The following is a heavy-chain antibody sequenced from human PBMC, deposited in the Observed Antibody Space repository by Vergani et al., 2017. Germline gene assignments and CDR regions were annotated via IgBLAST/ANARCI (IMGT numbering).Heavy chain of an antibody. D-gene: IGHD6-19*01. V-gene: IGHV2-26*01. J-gene: IGHJ4*02. CDR3: ARIESSGWHLDY. CDR1: GFSLSNARMG. CDR2: IFSNDEK. Sequence: QVTLKESGPVLVTPTETLTLTCTVSGFSLSNARMGVSWIRQPPGKALEWLAHIFSNDEKSCSTSLKGRLTISKDTSKSQVVLTMTNMDPVDTATYYCARIESSGWHLDYWGQGTLVTVSS.